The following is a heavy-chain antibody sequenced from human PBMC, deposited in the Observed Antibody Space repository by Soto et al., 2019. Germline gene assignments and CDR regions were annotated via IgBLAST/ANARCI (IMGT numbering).Heavy chain of an antibody. V-gene: IGHV3-23*01. CDR1: GFTFSSYG. Sequence: GGSLRLSCAASGFTFSSYGMTWVCQAPRKGLEWVSFSSATGAGTYYADSVKGRFTISRDNSKNTLYLQMTSLRADDTAVYYCAKDRRAGGNYGFYSDLWGQGALVTVSS. CDR3: AKDRRAGGNYGFYSDL. D-gene: IGHD1-7*01. J-gene: IGHJ4*02. CDR2: SSATGAGT.